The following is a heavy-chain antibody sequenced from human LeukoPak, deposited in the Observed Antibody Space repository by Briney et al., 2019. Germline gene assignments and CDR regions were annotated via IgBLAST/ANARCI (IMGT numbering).Heavy chain of an antibody. Sequence: SETLSLTCAVYGGSLSGYYWSRILQPPGKGLEWIGEINHSGSTNYNPSLKSRVTISVDTSKNQFSLKLSSVTAADTAVYYCARGSGYCSSTSCYRFRWFDPWGQGTLVTVSS. CDR2: INHSGST. CDR1: GGSLSGYY. CDR3: ARGSGYCSSTSCYRFRWFDP. D-gene: IGHD2-2*01. J-gene: IGHJ5*02. V-gene: IGHV4-34*01.